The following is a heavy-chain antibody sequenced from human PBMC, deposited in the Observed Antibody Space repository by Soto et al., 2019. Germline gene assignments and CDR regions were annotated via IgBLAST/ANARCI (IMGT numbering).Heavy chain of an antibody. CDR1: GFPFSSYS. J-gene: IGHJ4*02. V-gene: IGHV3-23*01. CDR3: AKGSASTRPYYFDS. CDR2: ISGSGGDT. Sequence: GGSLRLSCAASGFPFSSYSMHWVRQAPGKGLEYVSAISGSGGDTYYADSVKGRFTISRDNSRKTLYLQMNSLRAEDPALYYCAKGSASTRPYYFDSWGRGTLVTVSS. D-gene: IGHD6-6*01.